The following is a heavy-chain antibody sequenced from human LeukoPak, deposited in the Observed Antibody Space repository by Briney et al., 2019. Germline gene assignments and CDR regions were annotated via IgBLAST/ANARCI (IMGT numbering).Heavy chain of an antibody. V-gene: IGHV5-51*01. Sequence: GESLKISCKGSGYSFTSYWIGWVRQMPGKGLEWMGIIYPGDSGTRYSPSFQGQVTISADKSISTAYLQWSSLKASDTAMYYCARVYSSSSGWFDPWGQGTLVTVSS. CDR2: IYPGDSGT. CDR1: GYSFTSYW. D-gene: IGHD6-6*01. CDR3: ARVYSSSSGWFDP. J-gene: IGHJ5*02.